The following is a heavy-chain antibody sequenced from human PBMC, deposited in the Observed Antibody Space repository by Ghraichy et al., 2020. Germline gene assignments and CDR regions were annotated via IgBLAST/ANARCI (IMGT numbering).Heavy chain of an antibody. Sequence: SVKVSCKASGDTFSRYAISWVRQAPGQGLEWMGGISPVLDTTDYAQKFQGRVTITADESTTTAYLELRRLRYEDTAVYYCARGDSLIVEVGWFDPGGQGPLVPVSS. CDR2: ISPVLDTT. V-gene: IGHV1-69*13. CDR3: ARGDSLIVEVGWFDP. J-gene: IGHJ5*02. CDR1: GDTFSRYA. D-gene: IGHD3-22*01.